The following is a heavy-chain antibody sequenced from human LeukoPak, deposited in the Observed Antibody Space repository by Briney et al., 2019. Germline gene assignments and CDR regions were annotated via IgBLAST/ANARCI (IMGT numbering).Heavy chain of an antibody. D-gene: IGHD5-18*01. CDR3: ARGRIQLYY. V-gene: IGHV4-34*01. Sequence: SETLSLTCAVYGGSFSGYYWTWMRQPPGKGLEWIGEINHSGSTNYNPSLKSRVTISVDTSKNQFSLKLSSVTAADTAVYYCARGRIQLYYWGQGTLVTVSS. CDR1: GGSFSGYY. CDR2: INHSGST. J-gene: IGHJ4*02.